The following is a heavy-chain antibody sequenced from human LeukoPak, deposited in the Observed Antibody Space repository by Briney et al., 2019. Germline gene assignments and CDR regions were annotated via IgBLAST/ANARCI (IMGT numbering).Heavy chain of an antibody. CDR3: ARDNSDWNQQFDY. D-gene: IGHD3-9*01. CDR2: ISYDGSNK. Sequence: GGSLRLSCAASGFTFSSYAMSWVRQAPGKGLEWVAVISYDGSNKYYADSVKGRFTISRDNSKNTLYLQMNSLRAEDTAVYYCARDNSDWNQQFDYWAREPWSPSPQ. J-gene: IGHJ4*02. CDR1: GFTFSSYA. V-gene: IGHV3-30-3*01.